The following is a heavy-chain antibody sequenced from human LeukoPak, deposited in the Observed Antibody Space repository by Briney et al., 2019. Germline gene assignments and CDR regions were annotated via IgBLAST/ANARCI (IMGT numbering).Heavy chain of an antibody. V-gene: IGHV1-8*01. J-gene: IGHJ4*02. CDR1: GYTFTSYD. CDR2: MNPNSGNT. Sequence: GASVKVSCKAPGYTFTSYDINWVRQATGQGLEWMGWMNPNSGNTGYAQKFQGRVTMTRNTSISTAYMELSSLRSEDTAVYYCARGVEGATDVDYWGQGTLVTVSS. CDR3: ARGVEGATDVDY. D-gene: IGHD1-26*01.